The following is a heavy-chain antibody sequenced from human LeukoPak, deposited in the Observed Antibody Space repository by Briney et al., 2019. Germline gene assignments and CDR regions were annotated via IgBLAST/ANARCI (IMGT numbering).Heavy chain of an antibody. D-gene: IGHD2-15*01. CDR3: AREPGYCNGGTCPPSDY. V-gene: IGHV3-33*01. CDR1: GFTFNNYG. CDR2: IWYDGSNK. J-gene: IGHJ4*02. Sequence: HPGGSLRLSCAASGFTFNNYGMHWVRQAPGKGLEWVAVIWYDGSNKYYADSVKGRFTISRDNSKNTVYLQMNSLRAEDTAVYYCAREPGYCNGGTCPPSDYWGQGTLVTVSS.